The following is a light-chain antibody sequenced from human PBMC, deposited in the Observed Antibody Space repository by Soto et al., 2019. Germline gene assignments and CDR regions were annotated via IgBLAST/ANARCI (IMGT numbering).Light chain of an antibody. CDR1: SGDVGAYNF. V-gene: IGLV2-14*03. CDR3: SSFTTTDILV. CDR2: DVI. Sequence: QSALTQPASVSGSLGQSITISCTGTSGDVGAYNFVSWFQHYPGKAPKIILYDVISRPSGVSNRFSGSKSGNTATLTISGLQAEDEANYYCSSFTTTDILVLGGATKLTVL. J-gene: IGLJ3*02.